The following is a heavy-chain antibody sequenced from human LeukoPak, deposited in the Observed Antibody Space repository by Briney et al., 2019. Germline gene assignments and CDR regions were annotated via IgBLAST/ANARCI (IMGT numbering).Heavy chain of an antibody. V-gene: IGHV1-18*01. CDR3: ARVRDGSFDI. J-gene: IGHJ3*02. Sequence: ASVKVSCKASGYTFISFGITWVRQAPGQGLEWMGWISGYNGDTYYAHKFQDRVTMTIDTSTSTVSMELRSLRSDDTAVYYCARVRDGSFDIWGQGTLVTVSS. CDR1: GYTFISFG. CDR2: ISGYNGDT. D-gene: IGHD3-10*01.